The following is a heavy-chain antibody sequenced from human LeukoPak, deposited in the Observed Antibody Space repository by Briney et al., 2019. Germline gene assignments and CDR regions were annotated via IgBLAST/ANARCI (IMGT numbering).Heavy chain of an antibody. Sequence: ASVKVSCKASGYTFTSYGISWVRQAPGQGLEWMGWISAYNGNTNYAQRLQGRVTMTTDTSTSTAYMELSSLRSEDTAVYYCARALLSLSLYDFWSGYYTGNYYYYGMDVWGQGTTVTVSS. V-gene: IGHV1-18*01. CDR2: ISAYNGNT. J-gene: IGHJ6*02. D-gene: IGHD3-3*01. CDR1: GYTFTSYG. CDR3: ARALLSLSLYDFWSGYYTGNYYYYGMDV.